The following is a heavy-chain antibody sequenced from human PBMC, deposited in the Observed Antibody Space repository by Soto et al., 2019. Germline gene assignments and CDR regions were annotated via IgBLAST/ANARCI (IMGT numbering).Heavy chain of an antibody. CDR1: GYSFSTYW. V-gene: IGHV5-51*01. CDR2: IYPGDSET. J-gene: IGHJ4*02. CDR3: ARSGAHGIPYFDF. Sequence: PGASLKISWXASGYSFSTYWIAWVRQMPGKGLEWMGIIYPGDSETRYSPSFQGQVTISVDKSIGTAYLQWASLNASDTAIYYCARSGAHGIPYFDFWGQGTLVTVSS. D-gene: IGHD2-15*01.